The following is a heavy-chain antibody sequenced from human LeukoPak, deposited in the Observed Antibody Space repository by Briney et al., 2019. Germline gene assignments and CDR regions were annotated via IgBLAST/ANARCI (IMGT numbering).Heavy chain of an antibody. CDR1: GFTFSSYA. D-gene: IGHD1-26*01. Sequence: GGSLRLSCAASGFTFSSYAMSWVRQAPGKGLEWVSGISGSGGSTYYADSVKGRFTISRDNSKNTLYLEMKSLRADDTALYYCAKAWEWELLSKQYPGDYWGQGTLVTVSS. V-gene: IGHV3-23*01. CDR2: ISGSGGST. J-gene: IGHJ4*02. CDR3: AKAWEWELLSKQYPGDY.